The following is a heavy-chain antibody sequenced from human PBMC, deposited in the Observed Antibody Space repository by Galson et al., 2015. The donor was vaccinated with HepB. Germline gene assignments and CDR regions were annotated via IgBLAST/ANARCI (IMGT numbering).Heavy chain of an antibody. J-gene: IGHJ5*02. CDR3: ARFSPLRSISSGWSWFDP. Sequence: SVKVSCKASGYTFTSYAMHWVRQAPGQRLEWMGWINAGNGNTKYSQKFQGRVTITRDTSASTAYMELSSLRSEDTAVYYCARFSPLRSISSGWSWFDPWGQGTLVTVSS. D-gene: IGHD6-19*01. CDR1: GYTFTSYA. V-gene: IGHV1-3*01. CDR2: INAGNGNT.